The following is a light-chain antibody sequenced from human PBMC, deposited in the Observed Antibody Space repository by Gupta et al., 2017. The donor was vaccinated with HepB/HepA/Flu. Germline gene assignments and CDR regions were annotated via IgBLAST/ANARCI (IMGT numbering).Light chain of an antibody. CDR1: SSNIGAGYD. CDR3: QSYDSSLSGYWV. CDR2: GNS. Sequence: SVLTQSPSVSGAPGQRVTISCTGRSSNIGAGYDGHWYQQLPGTAPKLLIYGNSNRPSGVPDRFSGSKSGTSASLAITGLQAEDEADYYCQSYDSSLSGYWVFGGGTKLTVL. V-gene: IGLV1-40*01. J-gene: IGLJ3*02.